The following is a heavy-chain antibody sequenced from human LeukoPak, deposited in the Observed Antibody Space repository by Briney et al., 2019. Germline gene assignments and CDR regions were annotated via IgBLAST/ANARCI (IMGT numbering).Heavy chain of an antibody. CDR2: IIPIFGTA. CDR1: GGTFSSYA. CDR3: AKSIAAAGTPLDYYYGMDV. Sequence: SVKVSCKASGGTFSSYAISWVRQAPGQGLEWMGGIIPIFGTANYAQKFQGRVTITADESTSTAYMELSSLRSEDTAVYYCAKSIAAAGTPLDYYYGMDVWGQGTTVTVSS. J-gene: IGHJ6*02. D-gene: IGHD6-13*01. V-gene: IGHV1-69*13.